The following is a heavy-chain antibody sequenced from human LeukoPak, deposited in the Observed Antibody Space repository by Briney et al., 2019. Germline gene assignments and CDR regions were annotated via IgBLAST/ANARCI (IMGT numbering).Heavy chain of an antibody. CDR1: GFTFSSYS. CDR3: ARGLYCSSTSCPPPFFDY. CDR2: ISSSSSYI. D-gene: IGHD2-2*01. Sequence: GSLRLSCAASGFTFSSYSMNWVRQAPGRGLEWASSISSSSSYIYYADSVKGRFTISRDNAKNSLYLQMNSLRAEDTAVYYCARGLYCSSTSCPPPFFDYWGQGTLVTVST. V-gene: IGHV3-21*01. J-gene: IGHJ4*02.